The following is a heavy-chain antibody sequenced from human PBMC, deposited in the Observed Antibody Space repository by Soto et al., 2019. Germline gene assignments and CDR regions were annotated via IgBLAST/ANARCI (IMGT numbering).Heavy chain of an antibody. D-gene: IGHD2-8*02. J-gene: IGHJ4*02. CDR3: ARDLVGPTI. Sequence: SETLALTCTVSGGSISSSSYYWGWIRQPPGKGLEWIGSIYYSGGTYYNPSLKSRVTISVDTSKNQFSLKLSSVTAADTAVYYCARDLVGPTIWGQGTLVTVSS. V-gene: IGHV4-39*02. CDR2: IYYSGGT. CDR1: GGSISSSSYY.